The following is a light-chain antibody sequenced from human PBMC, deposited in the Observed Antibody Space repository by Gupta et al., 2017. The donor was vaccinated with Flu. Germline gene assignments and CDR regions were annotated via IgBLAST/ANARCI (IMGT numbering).Light chain of an antibody. CDR2: KVS. V-gene: IGKV2-30*01. J-gene: IGKJ2*01. CDR3: MQGTHWPYT. CDR1: HGLVSIAGSTY. Sequence: DVVMTQSPLPLPVTLGQPASLSCTSSHGLVSIAGSTYLNGFQQMPGQSARRLIYKVSNRDSVGPDRFSSGGSGTDCTRKISRVEADDVGVDYSMQGTHWPYTFGQGTKLEIK.